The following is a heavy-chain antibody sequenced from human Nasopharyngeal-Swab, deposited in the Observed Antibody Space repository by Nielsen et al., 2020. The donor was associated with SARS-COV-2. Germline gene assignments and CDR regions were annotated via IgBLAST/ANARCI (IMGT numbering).Heavy chain of an antibody. Sequence: GESLKISCTGSGLIFSRDWMSWVRQAPGKGLEWVAMVKRDGGERYYADSVRGRFTMSRDNAKNAMYLQMNSLRAEDTAVYFCTSLDTATVMPGWAYWGQGTLVTVSS. V-gene: IGHV3-7*03. CDR2: VKRDGGER. J-gene: IGHJ4*02. CDR3: TSLDTATVMPGWAY. D-gene: IGHD3-9*01. CDR1: GLIFSRDW.